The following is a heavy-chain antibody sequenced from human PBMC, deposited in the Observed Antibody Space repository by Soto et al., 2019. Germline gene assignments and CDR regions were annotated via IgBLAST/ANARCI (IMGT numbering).Heavy chain of an antibody. CDR1: GFTLSGHF. J-gene: IGHJ4*02. V-gene: IGHV3-72*01. D-gene: IGHD4-4*01. Sequence: GGSLRLSCAASGFTLSGHFMEWVRQALGKGLEWVGRTKHKAASYTTDYAASVNGRFTISRDDSKNSLYLQMNSLKTEDTAMYYCVTLQFSRWFYWGLGTLVTVSS. CDR3: VTLQFSRWFY. CDR2: TKHKAASYTT.